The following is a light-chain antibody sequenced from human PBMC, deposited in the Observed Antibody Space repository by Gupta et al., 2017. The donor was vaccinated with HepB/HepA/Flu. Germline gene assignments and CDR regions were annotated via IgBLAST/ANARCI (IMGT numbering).Light chain of an antibody. CDR1: QSLVYSDGNTY. V-gene: IGKV2-30*01. CDR2: QVS. Sequence: DVVLTQSPLSLPVTLGQPASISCRSSQSLVYSDGNTYLNWFHQRPGQSPRRLIYQVSNRESGVPDRFSGSGSGTDFALRISRVEAEDVGIYYCRQGTYWPGTFGPGTKVEIK. J-gene: IGKJ2*01. CDR3: RQGTYWPGT.